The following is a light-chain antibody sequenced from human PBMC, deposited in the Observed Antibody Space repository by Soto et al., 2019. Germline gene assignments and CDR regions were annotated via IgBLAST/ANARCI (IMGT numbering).Light chain of an antibody. V-gene: IGKV3-20*01. CDR2: GAS. Sequence: EIVLTQSPGTLPLSPGERATLSCRASQSVTRSYLAWYQQKPGQAPRLLIYGASSRATGIPDRFRGSGSGTDFTLTISRLEPEDFAVYYCQQYSSSPHTFGQGTKLQIK. CDR1: QSVTRSY. CDR3: QQYSSSPHT. J-gene: IGKJ2*01.